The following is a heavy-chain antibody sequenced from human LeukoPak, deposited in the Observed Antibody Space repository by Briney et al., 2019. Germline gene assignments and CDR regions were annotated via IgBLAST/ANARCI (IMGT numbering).Heavy chain of an antibody. Sequence: ASVKVSCKASGYTFTCYYMHWVRQAPGQGREWMGRINPNSGGTNYAQKFQGRVTMTRDTSISTAYMELSRLRSDDTAVYYCARGHYYYYYMDVWGKGTTVTVSS. CDR1: GYTFTCYY. CDR2: INPNSGGT. V-gene: IGHV1-2*06. J-gene: IGHJ6*03. CDR3: ARGHYYYYYMDV.